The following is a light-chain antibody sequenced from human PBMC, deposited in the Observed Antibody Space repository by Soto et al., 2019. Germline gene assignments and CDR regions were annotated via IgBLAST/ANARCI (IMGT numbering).Light chain of an antibody. CDR2: GAS. J-gene: IGKJ1*01. CDR1: QSVSNS. Sequence: EVVMTQSPATLSVSPVERATLSWMASQSVSNSLAWYQQKPGQVPRLLIYGASTRAAGIPARFSGSGSGTEFTLTISSLQSEDFGVYYCQQYDNWPPWTFGQGTKVDIK. V-gene: IGKV3-15*01. CDR3: QQYDNWPPWT.